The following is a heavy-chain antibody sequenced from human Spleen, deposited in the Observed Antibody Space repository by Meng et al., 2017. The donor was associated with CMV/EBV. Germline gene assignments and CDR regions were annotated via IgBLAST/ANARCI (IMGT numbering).Heavy chain of an antibody. V-gene: IGHV3-21*01. CDR3: AKDRTRYCLSSSCYGIFDS. Sequence: GESLKISCAASGFTFSSYSMNWVRQAPGKGLEWVSSISSSSSYIYYADSVKGRFTISRDNAKNSLYLQMNSLRAEDTAVYYCAKDRTRYCLSSSCYGIFDSWGQGTPVTVSS. CDR1: GFTFSSYS. D-gene: IGHD2-2*01. CDR2: ISSSSSYI. J-gene: IGHJ4*02.